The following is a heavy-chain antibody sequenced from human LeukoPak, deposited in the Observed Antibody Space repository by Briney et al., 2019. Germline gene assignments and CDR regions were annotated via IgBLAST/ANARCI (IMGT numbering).Heavy chain of an antibody. V-gene: IGHV1-8*01. Sequence: GASVKVSCKASGYPFNNYDINWVRQATGQGLEWMGWMNPHSGKTGYAQNFQGRVTMTRDTSISTAYMELSSLRSEDTAVYYCARLCSHYGDYKVDPWGQGTLVTVSS. CDR1: GYPFNNYD. CDR3: ARLCSHYGDYKVDP. J-gene: IGHJ5*02. CDR2: MNPHSGKT. D-gene: IGHD4-17*01.